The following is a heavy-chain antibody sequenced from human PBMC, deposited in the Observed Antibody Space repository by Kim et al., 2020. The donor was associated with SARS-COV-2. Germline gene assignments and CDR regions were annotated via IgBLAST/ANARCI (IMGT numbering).Heavy chain of an antibody. CDR3: ASASSGSYPQFDY. Sequence: YNPPLKRRVTISVDSSKKQFSLRLSSVTAADTAVYYCASASSGSYPQFDYWGQGTLVTVSS. V-gene: IGHV4-4*09. J-gene: IGHJ4*02. D-gene: IGHD6-19*01.